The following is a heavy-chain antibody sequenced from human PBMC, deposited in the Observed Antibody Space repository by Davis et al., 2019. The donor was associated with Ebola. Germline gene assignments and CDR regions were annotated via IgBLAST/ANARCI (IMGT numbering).Heavy chain of an antibody. D-gene: IGHD2-8*02. J-gene: IGHJ6*02. Sequence: AASVKVSCKASGYTFTGYYMHWVRQAPGQGLEWMGRIIPILGIANYAQKFQGRVTITADKSTSTAYMELSSLRSEDTAVYYCLSGVVYAITPYYYYGMDVWGQGTTVTVSS. CDR2: IIPILGIA. CDR1: GYTFTGYY. CDR3: LSGVVYAITPYYYYGMDV. V-gene: IGHV1-69*02.